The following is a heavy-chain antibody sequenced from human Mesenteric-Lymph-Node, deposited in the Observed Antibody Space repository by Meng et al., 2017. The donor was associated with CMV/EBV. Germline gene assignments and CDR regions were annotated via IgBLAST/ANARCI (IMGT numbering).Heavy chain of an antibody. J-gene: IGHJ4*02. D-gene: IGHD3-10*01. Sequence: EVHLVGSGGGLVQPGGSLRLSCAASGFNVRDKYVSWVRQAPGKGLEWVCIIYRGDNTYYIDSVKDRFTVSRDNSKNTMYLQMNSLRVEDTAVYYCTGDSVSNPNLDYWGQGTLVTVSS. CDR3: TGDSVSNPNLDY. V-gene: IGHV3-66*01. CDR2: IYRGDNT. CDR1: GFNVRDKY.